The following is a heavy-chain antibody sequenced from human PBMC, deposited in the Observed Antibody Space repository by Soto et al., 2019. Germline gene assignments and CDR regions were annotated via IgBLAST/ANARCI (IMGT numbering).Heavy chain of an antibody. Sequence: GGSLRLSCAASGFTFSDYWMHWVRQAPGKGLEWVSRIKRDGSTTNYADSVKGRFTISRDNAKNTLYLEMNSLRVEDTAVYYCARDRNGDYDDYYYYYYMDVWGKGTTVTVSS. CDR1: GFTFSDYW. D-gene: IGHD4-17*01. CDR2: IKRDGSTT. CDR3: ARDRNGDYDDYYYYYYMDV. J-gene: IGHJ6*03. V-gene: IGHV3-74*01.